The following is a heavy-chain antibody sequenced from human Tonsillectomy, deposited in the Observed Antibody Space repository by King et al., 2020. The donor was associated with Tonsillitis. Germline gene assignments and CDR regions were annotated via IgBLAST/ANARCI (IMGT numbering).Heavy chain of an antibody. Sequence: QLQESGPGLVKPSETLSLTCTVSGGSISSYYWSWIRQPPGKGLEWIGYIYYSGSTNYNPSLKSRVTISVDTSKNQLSLKLSSVTAADTAVYYCARAQVVAARATFYYGMDVWGQGTTVTVSS. J-gene: IGHJ6*02. CDR2: IYYSGST. CDR3: ARAQVVAARATFYYGMDV. D-gene: IGHD2-15*01. V-gene: IGHV4-59*01. CDR1: GGSISSYY.